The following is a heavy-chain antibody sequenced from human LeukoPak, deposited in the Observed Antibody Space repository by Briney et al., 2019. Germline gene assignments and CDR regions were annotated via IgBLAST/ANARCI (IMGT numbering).Heavy chain of an antibody. J-gene: IGHJ3*02. V-gene: IGHV3-64*02. CDR1: GCRFSYHD. Sequence: GGSLRLSCAASGCRFSYHDMHWVRQAPGKGLEFVSSIGAAGAHTFYADSVKGRLTLSRDNFQSTMYLQMDGLRPEDSAVYYCARELGGTKTGGFDIWGQGTVVTVSS. CDR3: ARELGGTKTGGFDI. CDR2: IGAAGAHT. D-gene: IGHD1-14*01.